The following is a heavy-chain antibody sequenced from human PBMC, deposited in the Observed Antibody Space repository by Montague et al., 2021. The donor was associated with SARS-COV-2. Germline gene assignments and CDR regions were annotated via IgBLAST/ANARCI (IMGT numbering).Heavy chain of an antibody. V-gene: IGHV4-39*01. Sequence: SETLSLTCTVSGGSISSTTYYWGLIRQPPGKGLEWIGSIYYSGTTFYNPSLKSRVTMSVDTSKSQISLNLSSVTAADTAVYYCASHYDGYNRGCYFDNWGQGTLVTVSS. CDR1: GGSISSTTYY. CDR3: ASHYDGYNRGCYFDN. CDR2: IYYSGTT. D-gene: IGHD5-24*01. J-gene: IGHJ4*02.